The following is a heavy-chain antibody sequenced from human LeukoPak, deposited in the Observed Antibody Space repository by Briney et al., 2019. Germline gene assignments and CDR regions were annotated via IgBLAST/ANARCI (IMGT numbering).Heavy chain of an antibody. Sequence: GGSLRLSCAASGFTFGSYGMHWVRQAPGKGLEWVAFIRYDGSNKYYADSVKGRFTISRDNSKNTLYLQMNSLRAEDTAVYYCAKDLTSGWYMGSFDYWGQGTLVTVSS. D-gene: IGHD6-19*01. CDR1: GFTFGSYG. CDR2: IRYDGSNK. J-gene: IGHJ4*02. V-gene: IGHV3-30*02. CDR3: AKDLTSGWYMGSFDY.